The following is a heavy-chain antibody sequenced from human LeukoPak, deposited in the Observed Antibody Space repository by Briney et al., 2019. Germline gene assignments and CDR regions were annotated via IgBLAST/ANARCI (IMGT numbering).Heavy chain of an antibody. CDR1: GYTFTRYG. V-gene: IGHV1-18*01. D-gene: IGHD3-3*01. CDR2: ISAYNGNT. CDR3: ARDRYYDFWSGYYEDFNY. Sequence: ASVKVSCKASGYTFTRYGISWVRQAPGQGLGWMGWISAYNGNTNYAQKLQGRVTMTTDTSTTAYMELRSLRSDDTAVYYCARDRYYDFWSGYYEDFNYWGQGTLVTVSA. J-gene: IGHJ4*02.